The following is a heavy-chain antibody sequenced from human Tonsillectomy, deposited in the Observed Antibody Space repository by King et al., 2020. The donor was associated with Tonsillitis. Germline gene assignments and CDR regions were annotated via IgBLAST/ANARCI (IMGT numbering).Heavy chain of an antibody. CDR2: IYWSDDK. V-gene: IGHV2-5*01. Sequence: ITLKESGPTLMKPTQTLTLTCTFSGFSVSTNGVGVGWIRQPPGKALEWLALIYWSDDKRYSPSLKSRLTITKDTSKNQVVLTMTNVDPVDTATYYCAHRRTLAIGIPGAFDIWGQGTMVTVSS. D-gene: IGHD1-14*01. CDR1: GFSVSTNGVG. CDR3: AHRRTLAIGIPGAFDI. J-gene: IGHJ3*02.